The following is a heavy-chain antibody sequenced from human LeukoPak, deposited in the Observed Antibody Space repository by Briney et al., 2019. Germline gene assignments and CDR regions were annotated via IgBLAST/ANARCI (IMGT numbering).Heavy chain of an antibody. Sequence: PSETLSLTCAVYGESFSGYYWNWICQSPGKGLEWIGEINHSGSTNYNPSLKSRVTVSVDTSKNQFFLKLRSVTAADTAMYYCARRGSARTLDYWGQGTLVTVSS. D-gene: IGHD3-16*01. CDR1: GESFSGYY. J-gene: IGHJ4*02. CDR3: ARRGSARTLDY. V-gene: IGHV4-34*01. CDR2: INHSGST.